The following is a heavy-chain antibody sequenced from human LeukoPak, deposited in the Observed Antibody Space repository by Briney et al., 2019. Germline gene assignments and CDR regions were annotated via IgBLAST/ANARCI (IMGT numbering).Heavy chain of an antibody. CDR3: ARGGSVVVIXXXDY. V-gene: IGHV4-59*01. D-gene: IGHD3-22*01. Sequence: SETLSLTCTVSGGSISSYYWSWIRQPPGKGLEWIGYIYYSGSTNYNPSLKSRVTISVDTSKNQFSLKLSSVTAADTAVYYCARGGSVVVIXXXDYWGQGTLVTVSS. J-gene: IGHJ4*02. CDR1: GGSISSYY. CDR2: IYYSGST.